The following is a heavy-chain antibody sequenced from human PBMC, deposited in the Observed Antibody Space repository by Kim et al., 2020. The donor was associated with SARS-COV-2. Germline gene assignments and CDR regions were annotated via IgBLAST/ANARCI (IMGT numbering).Heavy chain of an antibody. D-gene: IGHD3-10*01. CDR1: GYTVTSYG. Sequence: ASVKVSCKASGYTVTSYGISWVRQAPGQGLEWMGWISAYNGNTNYAQKLQGRVTMTTDTSTSTAYMELRSLRSDDTAVYYCARGPITMVRGVIIGSIDYWGQGTLVTVSS. CDR2: ISAYNGNT. CDR3: ARGPITMVRGVIIGSIDY. V-gene: IGHV1-18*01. J-gene: IGHJ4*02.